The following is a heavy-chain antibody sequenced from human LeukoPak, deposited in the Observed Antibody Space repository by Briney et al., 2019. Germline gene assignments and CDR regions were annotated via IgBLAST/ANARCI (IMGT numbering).Heavy chain of an antibody. Sequence: PGGSLRLSCAASGFTFSSYSMNWVRQAPGKGLEWVSSISSSSSYIYYADSVKGRFTISRDNAKNSLYLQMNSLRAEDTAVYYCARDDAIAAAGTNWFDPWGQGTLVTVSS. J-gene: IGHJ5*02. V-gene: IGHV3-21*01. CDR1: GFTFSSYS. D-gene: IGHD6-13*01. CDR2: ISSSSSYI. CDR3: ARDDAIAAAGTNWFDP.